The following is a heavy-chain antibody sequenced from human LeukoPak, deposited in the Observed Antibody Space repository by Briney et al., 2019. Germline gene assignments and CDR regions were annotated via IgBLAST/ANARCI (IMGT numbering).Heavy chain of an antibody. CDR1: GFTFDDYA. J-gene: IGHJ2*01. D-gene: IGHD6-19*01. V-gene: IGHV3-9*03. CDR3: AKDYKRRGSGGGYFYL. Sequence: GGSLRLSCAASGFTFDDYAMHWVRQAPGKGLEWVSGISWNSGSIGYADSVKGRFTISRDNAKNSLYLQMNSLRAEDMALYYCAKDYKRRGSGGGYFYLWGRGTLVTVSS. CDR2: ISWNSGSI.